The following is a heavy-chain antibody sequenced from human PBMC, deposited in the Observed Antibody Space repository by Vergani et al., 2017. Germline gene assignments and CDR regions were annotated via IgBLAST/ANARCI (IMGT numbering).Heavy chain of an antibody. CDR2: IQFDGSNQ. CDR1: GFTLSNYD. V-gene: IGHV3-30*02. Sequence: QVQLVESGGGVVQRGGSLRLSCATSGFTLSNYDMQWIRQGPGKGLEFVAFIQFDGSNQYYADSVKGRFTLSRDFSKNTLYLQMNSLRKDDTATYYCAKHFRGWGIDYWGQGTQVIVSS. J-gene: IGHJ4*02. D-gene: IGHD3-16*01. CDR3: AKHFRGWGIDY.